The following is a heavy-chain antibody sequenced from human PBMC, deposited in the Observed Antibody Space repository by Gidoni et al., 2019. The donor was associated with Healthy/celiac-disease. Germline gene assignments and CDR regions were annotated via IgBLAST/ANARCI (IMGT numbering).Heavy chain of an antibody. CDR3: ARDIAPYDPSRAFDI. Sequence: EVQLVESGGGLVKPGGSLRLSCAASGLTFSSYSMNWVRQAPGKGLEWVSSISSSSSYIYYADSVKGRFTISRDNAKNSLYLQMNSLRAEDTAVYYCARDIAPYDPSRAFDIWGQGTMVTVSS. CDR2: ISSSSSYI. J-gene: IGHJ3*02. D-gene: IGHD6-13*01. CDR1: GLTFSSYS. V-gene: IGHV3-21*01.